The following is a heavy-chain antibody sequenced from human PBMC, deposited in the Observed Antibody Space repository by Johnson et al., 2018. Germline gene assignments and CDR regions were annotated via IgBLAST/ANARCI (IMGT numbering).Heavy chain of an antibody. J-gene: IGHJ6*02. D-gene: IGHD2-2*02. CDR3: AKTQVTSGYYTYGMDV. CDR2: ISHDGSNK. V-gene: IGHV3-30*18. CDR1: GFTFRDYY. Sequence: QVQLQESGGGLVKPGRSLRLSCAASGFTFRDYYMSWIRQAPGKGLEWVAVISHDGSNKYYADSVKGLFTISRENSKNTLYLKMDSLRAEDTAGYYCAKTQVTSGYYTYGMDVWGQGTTVTVS.